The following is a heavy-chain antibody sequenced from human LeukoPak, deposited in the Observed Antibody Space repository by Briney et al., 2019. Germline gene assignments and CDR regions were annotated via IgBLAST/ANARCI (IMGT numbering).Heavy chain of an antibody. CDR1: GGTFSSHA. V-gene: IGHV1-69*01. J-gene: IGHJ1*01. CDR2: IIPIFGTA. CDR3: ARDSSEFRSLIPH. Sequence: SVKVSCKGSGGTFSSHAISWVRQAPGQGLEWMGGIIPIFGTAKYAQKFQGRVTITADESTSTAYMELSSLRSEDTAVYYCARDSSEFRSLIPHWGQGTLVTVSS. D-gene: IGHD2-21*01.